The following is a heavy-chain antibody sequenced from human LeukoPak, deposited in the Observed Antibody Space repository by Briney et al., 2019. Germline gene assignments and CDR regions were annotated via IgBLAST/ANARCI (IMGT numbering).Heavy chain of an antibody. CDR2: ISGSGGST. D-gene: IGHD3-10*01. J-gene: IGHJ3*02. CDR1: GFTFSSYA. V-gene: IGHV3-23*01. Sequence: AGGSLRLSCAASGFTFSSYAMSWVRQAPGKGLEWVSVISGSGGSTYYADSVKGRFTISRDNSKHSLYLQMNSLRTEDTALYYCTKNGGYSDAFDIWGQGTMVTVSS. CDR3: TKNGGYSDAFDI.